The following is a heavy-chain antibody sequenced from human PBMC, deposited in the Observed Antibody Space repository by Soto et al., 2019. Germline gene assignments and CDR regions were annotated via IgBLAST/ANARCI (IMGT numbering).Heavy chain of an antibody. Sequence: SVKVSCKASGGTFSSYAISWVRQAPGQGLEWMGGIIPIFGTANYAQKFQGRVTITADESTSTAYMELSSLRSEDTAVYYCAREEVEQYQLLFGYWFDPWGQGTLVNVSS. J-gene: IGHJ5*02. D-gene: IGHD2-2*01. CDR1: GGTFSSYA. CDR3: AREEVEQYQLLFGYWFDP. CDR2: IIPIFGTA. V-gene: IGHV1-69*13.